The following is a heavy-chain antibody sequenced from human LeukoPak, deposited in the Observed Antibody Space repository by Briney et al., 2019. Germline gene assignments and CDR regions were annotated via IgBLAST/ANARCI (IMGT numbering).Heavy chain of an antibody. CDR1: GFTFSNYW. CDR3: ARDCGSDCSQAFDI. Sequence: GGSLRLSCAASGFTFSNYWMSWVRQAPGKGLEGVAHIMQDTTQKYYLDSLDRRFTISRDNPNTSLYLQMHSLRVEDTAVYYCARDCGSDCSQAFDIWGQGTMVTVSS. CDR2: IMQDTTQK. D-gene: IGHD2-21*02. V-gene: IGHV3-7*05. J-gene: IGHJ3*02.